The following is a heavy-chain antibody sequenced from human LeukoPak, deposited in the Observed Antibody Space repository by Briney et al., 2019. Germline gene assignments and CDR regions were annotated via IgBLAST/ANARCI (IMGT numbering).Heavy chain of an antibody. CDR3: ARHGWHAWYFDL. CDR1: GASLSDHY. J-gene: IGHJ2*01. Sequence: PSETLSLTCAVFGASLSDHYWSWIRQPPGKGLEWIGEINQRRNTNYNPSLKSRVTISIDTSKNQFSLKLSSVTAADTAVYYCARHGWHAWYFDLWGRGTLVTVSS. CDR2: INQRRNT. D-gene: IGHD6-19*01. V-gene: IGHV4-34*01.